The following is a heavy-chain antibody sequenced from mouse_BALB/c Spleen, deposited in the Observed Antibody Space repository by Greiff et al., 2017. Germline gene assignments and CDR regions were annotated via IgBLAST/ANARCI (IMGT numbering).Heavy chain of an antibody. Sequence: EVMLVESGGGLVKPGGSLKLSCAASGFTFSSYAMSWVRQTPEKRLEWVASISSGGSTYYPDSVKGRFTISRDNARNILYLQMSSLRSEDTAMYYCARGDTSCGYWGQGTTLTVSS. J-gene: IGHJ2*01. CDR2: ISSGGST. V-gene: IGHV5-6-5*01. CDR3: ARGDTSCGY. CDR1: GFTFSSYA.